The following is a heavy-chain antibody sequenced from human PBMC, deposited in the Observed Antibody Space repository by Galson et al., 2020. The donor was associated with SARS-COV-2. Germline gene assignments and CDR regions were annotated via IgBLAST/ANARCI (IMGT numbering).Heavy chain of an antibody. CDR1: GFTFSDYD. Sequence: GGSLRLSCAASGFTFSDYDMSWIRQAPGKGLEWVSHISSSGSIIYYADSVKGRFTISRENAKNSLFLQMNSLRAEDTAVYYCARDEISGVVVTAPSFGYWGQGTLVTVSS. V-gene: IGHV3-11*04. J-gene: IGHJ4*02. CDR2: ISSSGSII. D-gene: IGHD2-21*02. CDR3: ARDEISGVVVTAPSFGY.